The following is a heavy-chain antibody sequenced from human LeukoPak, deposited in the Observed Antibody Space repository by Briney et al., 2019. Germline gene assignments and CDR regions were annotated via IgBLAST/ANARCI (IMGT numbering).Heavy chain of an antibody. Sequence: SGPALVKPTQTLTLTCTFSGFSLSTNGMCVSWIRQPPGKAPEWLAHIDWDADKYYNTSLKTRLTISRDASKNQVVLTMTNMDPVDTATYYCARRGYFSSGWYFFDYWGQGILVTVSS. CDR1: GFSLSTNGMC. D-gene: IGHD6-19*01. CDR3: ARRGYFSSGWYFFDY. J-gene: IGHJ4*02. V-gene: IGHV2-70*01. CDR2: IDWDADK.